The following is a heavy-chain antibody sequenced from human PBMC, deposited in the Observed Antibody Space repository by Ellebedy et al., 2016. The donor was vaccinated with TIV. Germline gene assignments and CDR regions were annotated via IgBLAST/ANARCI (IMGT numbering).Heavy chain of an antibody. J-gene: IGHJ3*02. D-gene: IGHD4-17*01. CDR3: ATDGSYGDYLSPTHAFVI. CDR1: GFSFRSYW. Sequence: GGSLRLSCGASGFSFRSYWMTWVRQAPGKGLEWVANLKQDGSEKYYVDSVKGRFTISRDNAKNSLYLHLNSLRAEDTAMYYCATDGSYGDYLSPTHAFVIWGQGTMVTVSS. V-gene: IGHV3-7*01. CDR2: LKQDGSEK.